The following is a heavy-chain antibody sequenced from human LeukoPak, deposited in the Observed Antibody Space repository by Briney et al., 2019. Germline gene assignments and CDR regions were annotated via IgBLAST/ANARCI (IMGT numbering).Heavy chain of an antibody. Sequence: ASVKVSCKDSGYTFTSYAMNWVRQAPGQGLEWMGWINTNTGDPTYAQGFTGRFVFSLDTSVSTAYLQISSLKAEDTAVYYCTRDNSRTHSPLDYWGQGTLVTVSS. D-gene: IGHD4-23*01. J-gene: IGHJ4*02. CDR2: INTNTGDP. CDR1: GYTFTSYA. V-gene: IGHV7-4-1*02. CDR3: TRDNSRTHSPLDY.